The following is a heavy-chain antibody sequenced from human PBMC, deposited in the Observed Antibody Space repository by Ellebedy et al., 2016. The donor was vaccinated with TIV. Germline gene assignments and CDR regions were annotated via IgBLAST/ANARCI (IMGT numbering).Heavy chain of an antibody. J-gene: IGHJ4*02. CDR3: ESSSGYYYTSDY. V-gene: IGHV4-39*07. CDR2: FYYSGST. D-gene: IGHD3-22*01. Sequence: MPSETLSLTCTVSGGSISSSSYYWGWIRQPPGKGLEWIGSFYYSGSTYYNPSLKSRVSISVDTSKNQFSLKLSSVTAADTAVYYCESSSGYYYTSDYWGQGTLVTVSS. CDR1: GGSISSSSYY.